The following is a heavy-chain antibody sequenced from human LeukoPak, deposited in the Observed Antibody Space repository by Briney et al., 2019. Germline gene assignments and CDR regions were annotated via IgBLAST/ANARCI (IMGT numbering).Heavy chain of an antibody. CDR3: ARGEYSSSSGMGY. D-gene: IGHD6-6*01. J-gene: IGHJ4*02. CDR2: INHSGST. CDR1: GGSFSGYY. Sequence: SETLSLTCAVYGGSFSGYYWSWIRQPPGKGLEWIGEINHSGSTNYNPSLKSRVTISVDTSKNQFSLKLSSVTAADTAVYYCARGEYSSSSGMGYWGQGTLVTVSS. V-gene: IGHV4-34*01.